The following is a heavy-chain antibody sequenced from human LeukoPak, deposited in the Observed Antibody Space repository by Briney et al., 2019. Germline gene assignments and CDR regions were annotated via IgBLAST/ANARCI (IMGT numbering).Heavy chain of an antibody. CDR3: ARRSGYYDSSGYYHPNFDY. CDR2: IKQDGSEK. J-gene: IGHJ4*02. CDR1: EFTFSSYW. V-gene: IGHV3-7*01. D-gene: IGHD3-22*01. Sequence: GGSLRLSCAASEFTFSSYWMSWVRQAPGKGLEWVANIKQDGSEKYYVDSVKGRFTISRDNAKNSLYLQMNSLRAEDTAVYYCARRSGYYDSSGYYHPNFDYWGQGTLVTVSS.